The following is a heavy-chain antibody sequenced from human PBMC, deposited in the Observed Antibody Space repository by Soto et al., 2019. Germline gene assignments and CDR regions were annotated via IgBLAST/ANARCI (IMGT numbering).Heavy chain of an antibody. CDR3: AKSLYYYDSSPLDH. CDR1: GFDFEDYA. Sequence: GGSLRLSCAAAGFDFEDYAMHWVRQVPGKGLEWVSLTNSDGTDSYYMDSVKGRSTISRDNAKSTLYLQMDRLRPEDTALYFCAKSLYYYDSSPLDHWGQGTLVTVSS. V-gene: IGHV3-43D*04. CDR2: TNSDGTDS. J-gene: IGHJ4*02. D-gene: IGHD3-22*01.